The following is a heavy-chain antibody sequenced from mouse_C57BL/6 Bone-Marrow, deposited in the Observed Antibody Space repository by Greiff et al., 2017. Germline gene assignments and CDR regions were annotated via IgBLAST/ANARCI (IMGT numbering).Heavy chain of an antibody. CDR1: GYTFTSYG. CDR3: ARGWLLPAWFAY. D-gene: IGHD2-3*01. CDR2: IYPRSGNT. J-gene: IGHJ3*01. Sequence: VQVVESGAELARPGASVKLSCKASGYTFTSYGISWVKQRTGQGLEWIGEIYPRSGNTYYNEKFKGKATLTADKSSSTAYMELRSLTSEDSAVYFCARGWLLPAWFAYWGQGTLVTVSA. V-gene: IGHV1-81*01.